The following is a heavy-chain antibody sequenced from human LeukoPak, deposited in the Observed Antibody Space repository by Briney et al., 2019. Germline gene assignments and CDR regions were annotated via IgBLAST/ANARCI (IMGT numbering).Heavy chain of an antibody. CDR2: INPDESST. J-gene: IGHJ3*02. V-gene: IGHV3-74*01. CDR3: ASWPGAFDI. CDR1: GFTFSNYW. Sequence: PGGSLRLSCAASGFTFSNYWMNWVRQAPGKGLVWVSRINPDESSTSYADSVKGRFTISRDNAKNTLYLQMNSLRAEDTAVYYCASWPGAFDIWGQGTMVTVSS.